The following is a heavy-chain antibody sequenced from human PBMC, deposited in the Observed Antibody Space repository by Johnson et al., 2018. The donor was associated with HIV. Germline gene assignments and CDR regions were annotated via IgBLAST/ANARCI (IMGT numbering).Heavy chain of an antibody. J-gene: IGHJ3*02. CDR1: GFTFSSYW. CDR3: ARDRDTLVGAPDAFDI. D-gene: IGHD1-26*01. V-gene: IGHV3-7*05. Sequence: VQLVESGGGLVQPGGSLRLSCAASGFTFSSYWMTWVRQAPGKGLEWVANIKQDGSEKKYVDSVKGRFTISRDNAKNSLHLQMNSLRAEDTAVYYCARDRDTLVGAPDAFDIWGQGTMVTVSS. CDR2: IKQDGSEK.